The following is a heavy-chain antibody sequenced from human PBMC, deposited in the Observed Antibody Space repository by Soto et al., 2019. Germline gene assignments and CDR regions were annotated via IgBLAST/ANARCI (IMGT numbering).Heavy chain of an antibody. V-gene: IGHV3-20*04. CDR1: GFTFDEYG. CDR3: ARGVDYYGSGSYFHFDY. CDR2: INWNGGNP. J-gene: IGHJ4*02. D-gene: IGHD3-10*01. Sequence: EVPLVESGGGVVRPGGSLRLSCAASGFTFDEYGMSWVRQTPGKGLEWVSGINWNGGNPGYADSVKGRFTISRDNAKNSLHLQMNSLRAEDTALYYCARGVDYYGSGSYFHFDYWGQGTLVTVSS.